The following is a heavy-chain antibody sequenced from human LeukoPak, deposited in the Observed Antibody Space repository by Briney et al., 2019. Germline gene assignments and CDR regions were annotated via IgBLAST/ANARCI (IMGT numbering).Heavy chain of an antibody. D-gene: IGHD2-2*01. J-gene: IGHJ3*02. V-gene: IGHV3-NL1*01. Sequence: VRSLRLSCAASGFTFSNYGMHWVRQAPGKGLEWVSVIYSGGSTYYADSVKGRFTISRDNSKNTLYLQMNSLRAGDTAVYYCARDVVVGTCGGDIWGQGTMDTLSS. CDR3: ARDVVVGTCGGDI. CDR1: GFTFSNYG. CDR2: IYSGGST.